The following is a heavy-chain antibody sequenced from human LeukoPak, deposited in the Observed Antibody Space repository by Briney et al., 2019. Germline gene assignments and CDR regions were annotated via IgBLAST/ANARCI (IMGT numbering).Heavy chain of an antibody. Sequence: GGSLRLSCAASGFTFSSYAMSWVRQAPGKGLKLVSGILDSGYSTYYANSVKGSFTISRDNSNNTLYLQMNSLRAEDTAVYYCAKLGGHPLHNYYVGVWGKGTTVAVSS. V-gene: IGHV3-23*01. D-gene: IGHD3-16*01. CDR1: GFTFSSYA. J-gene: IGHJ6*03. CDR2: ILDSGYST. CDR3: AKLGGHPLHNYYVGV.